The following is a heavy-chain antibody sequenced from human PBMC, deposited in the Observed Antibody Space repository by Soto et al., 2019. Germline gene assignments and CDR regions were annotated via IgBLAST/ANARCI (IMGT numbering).Heavy chain of an antibody. D-gene: IGHD3-22*01. CDR3: ARGVHYDSSGYYYFY. CDR1: GGTFSNYA. Sequence: QVQLVQSGAEVKKPWSSVKVSCKASGGTFSNYAIDWVRQAPGQGLEWMGGIIPIFGAANYAQKFQGRITITADESTSTAYMELRSLRSEDTAVYYCARGVHYDSSGYYYFYWGQGTLVTVSS. V-gene: IGHV1-69*01. CDR2: IIPIFGAA. J-gene: IGHJ4*02.